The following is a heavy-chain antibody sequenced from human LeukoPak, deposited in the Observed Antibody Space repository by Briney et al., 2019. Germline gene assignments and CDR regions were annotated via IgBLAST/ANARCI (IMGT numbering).Heavy chain of an antibody. V-gene: IGHV3-30*04. CDR1: GFTFSSFA. CDR2: ISYDGSNT. D-gene: IGHD6-19*01. Sequence: GGSLHLSCAASGFTFSSFAMHWGRQAPGKGLEWVAVISYDGSNTYYADSVKGRLTISRDNSKNTLYLQMNSLRAKDTAVYYCARDSDFAVAGTTPFDYWGQGTLVTVSS. CDR3: ARDSDFAVAGTTPFDY. J-gene: IGHJ4*02.